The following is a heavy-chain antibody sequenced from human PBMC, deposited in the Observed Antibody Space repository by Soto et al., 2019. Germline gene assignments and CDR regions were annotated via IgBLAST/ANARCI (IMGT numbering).Heavy chain of an antibody. CDR3: AREDSSGYYSY. V-gene: IGHV4-59*01. CDR2: IYYSGST. Sequence: SETLYLTCTVSGGSISSYYWSWIRQPPGKGLEWIGYIYYSGSTNYNPSLKSRVTISVDTSKNQFSLKLSSVTAAYTAVYYCAREDSSGYYSYWGQGTRVTVSS. CDR1: GGSISSYY. D-gene: IGHD3-22*01. J-gene: IGHJ4*02.